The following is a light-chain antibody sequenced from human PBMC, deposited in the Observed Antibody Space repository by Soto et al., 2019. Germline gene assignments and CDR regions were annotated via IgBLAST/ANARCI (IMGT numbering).Light chain of an antibody. J-gene: IGKJ1*01. CDR1: QSVSTS. CDR3: QVRDVWPS. Sequence: IVLTQSPGTLALSPGESAVLYCRASQSVSTSLAWYQHKLGQAPRLFIYDASKRAPGFPARFAGSWSGTDFTLTISSLEPEDIAVYYCQVRDVWPSFGQGTKVDIK. V-gene: IGKV3-11*01. CDR2: DAS.